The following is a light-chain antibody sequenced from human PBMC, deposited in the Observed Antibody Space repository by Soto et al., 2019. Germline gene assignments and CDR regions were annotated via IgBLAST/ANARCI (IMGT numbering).Light chain of an antibody. CDR1: SSDVGSYNR. CDR3: CSHTSSNTFV. J-gene: IGLJ3*02. V-gene: IGLV2-18*02. Sequence: QPALTQPPSVSGSPGQSVTISCTGTSSDVGSYNRVSWYQQPPGTVPKLIIFAVSHRPSGVPDRFSGSKSGNTASLIISGLQAEDEGDYYCCSHTSSNTFVFGGGTKLTVL. CDR2: AVS.